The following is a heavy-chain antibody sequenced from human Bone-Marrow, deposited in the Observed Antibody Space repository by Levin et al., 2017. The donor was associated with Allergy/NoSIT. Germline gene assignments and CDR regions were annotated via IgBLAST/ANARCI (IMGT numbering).Heavy chain of an antibody. V-gene: IGHV4-34*01. D-gene: IGHD3-10*01. J-gene: IGHJ4*02. CDR3: ARGLGAFASGSS. Sequence: SETLSLTCAVYGASFSGSYWNWIRQPPGKGLEWIGEIDHSGDTNYNPSLKSRVTISVDTSKNQFSLKLSSVTAADTAVYYCARGLGAFASGSSWGQGTLVTVSS. CDR2: IDHSGDT. CDR1: GASFSGSY.